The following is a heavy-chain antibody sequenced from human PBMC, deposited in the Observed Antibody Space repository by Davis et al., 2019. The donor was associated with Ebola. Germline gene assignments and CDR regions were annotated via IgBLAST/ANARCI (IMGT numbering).Heavy chain of an antibody. V-gene: IGHV3-13*01. CDR1: GFTFSSYD. J-gene: IGHJ4*02. Sequence: GESLKISCAASGFTFSSYDMHWVRQGTGKGLEWVSAIGTAGDTYYPGSVKGRFTISRENAKNSLYPQMNSLRAEDTAVYYCARVRFGDTAVDYWGQGTLVTVSS. CDR3: ARVRFGDTAVDY. D-gene: IGHD5-18*01. CDR2: IGTAGDT.